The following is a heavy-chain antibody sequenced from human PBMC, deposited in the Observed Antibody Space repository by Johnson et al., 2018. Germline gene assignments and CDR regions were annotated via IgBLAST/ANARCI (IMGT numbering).Heavy chain of an antibody. CDR1: GFTFSSYS. D-gene: IGHD2-15*01. Sequence: QVQLVQSGGGLVKPGGSLRLSCAASGFTFSSYSMNWVRQAPGKGLEWVAVISYDGSNKYYADSVKGRFTISRDNSKNTLYLQVNSLRAEDTAVYYCAKEDPRSCDGGSCYPGPNWFDPWGQGTLVTVAS. V-gene: IGHV3-30*18. CDR3: AKEDPRSCDGGSCYPGPNWFDP. CDR2: ISYDGSNK. J-gene: IGHJ5*02.